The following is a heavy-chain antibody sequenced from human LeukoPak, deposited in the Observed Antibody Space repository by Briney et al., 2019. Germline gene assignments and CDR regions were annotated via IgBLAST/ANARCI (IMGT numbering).Heavy chain of an antibody. CDR2: INWNGGST. CDR1: GFSFVDYD. D-gene: IGHD6-13*01. J-gene: IGHJ4*02. CDR3: ARGLAVIAAAAYYFDC. V-gene: IGHV3-20*04. Sequence: PGWSLRLSCAASGFSFVDYDMSWVRQAAGKGLEWVSVINWNGGSTGYADSVKGRFTISRDNSKNTLYLQMGSLRAEDMAVYYCARGLAVIAAAAYYFDCWGQGTLVTVSS.